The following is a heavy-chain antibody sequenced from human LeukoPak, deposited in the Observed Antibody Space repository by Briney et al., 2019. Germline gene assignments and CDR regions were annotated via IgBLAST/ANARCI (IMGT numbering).Heavy chain of an antibody. CDR3: ARGPMTTVPTLDY. V-gene: IGHV4-34*01. J-gene: IGHJ4*02. D-gene: IGHD4-17*01. CDR2: INHSGST. CDR1: GGSFSGYY. Sequence: SETLSLTCAVYGGSFSGYYWSWIRQPPGKGLEWIGEINHSGSTNYNPSLKSRVTISVDTSKNQFSLKLSSVTAADTAVYYCARGPMTTVPTLDYWGQGTLVTVPS.